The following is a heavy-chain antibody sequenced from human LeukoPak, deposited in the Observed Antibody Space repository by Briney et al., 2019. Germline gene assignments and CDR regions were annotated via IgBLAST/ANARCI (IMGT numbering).Heavy chain of an antibody. V-gene: IGHV3-23*01. D-gene: IGHD3-16*01. Sequence: GGSLRLSCAASGFTFSIYAMSWVRQAPGKGLEWVSAISGSGVSTYYADSVKGRFTISRDNPKNTLYLQMNSLRVEDTVVYYCAKGLKTLGDYWGQGTLVTVS. CDR3: AKGLKTLGDY. CDR1: GFTFSIYA. CDR2: ISGSGVST. J-gene: IGHJ4*02.